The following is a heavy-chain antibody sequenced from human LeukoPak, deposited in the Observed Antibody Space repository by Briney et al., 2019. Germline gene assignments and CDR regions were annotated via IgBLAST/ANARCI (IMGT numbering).Heavy chain of an antibody. Sequence: ASVKVSCKVSGYTLTELSMHWVRQAPGKGLEWMGGFDPEDGETIYAQKFQGRVTMTEDTSTDTAYMELSSLRSEDTAVYYRATGDGRARYFDYWGQGTLVTVSS. J-gene: IGHJ4*02. CDR2: FDPEDGET. CDR1: GYTLTELS. V-gene: IGHV1-24*01. CDR3: ATGDGRARYFDY. D-gene: IGHD5-24*01.